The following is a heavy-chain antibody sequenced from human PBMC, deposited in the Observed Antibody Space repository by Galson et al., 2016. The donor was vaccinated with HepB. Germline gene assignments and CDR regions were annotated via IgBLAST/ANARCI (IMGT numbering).Heavy chain of an antibody. J-gene: IGHJ6*03. CDR2: ISYDVNNK. Sequence: SLRLSCAASDFTFNSFAMHWVRQAPGKGLEWVAIISYDVNNKYYADSVKGRFTISRDNPNSTVYLLMNSLRAEDTAVYFCARSHDYSDSGAHEYYMDVWGKGTTVTVSS. D-gene: IGHD4-11*01. CDR3: ARSHDYSDSGAHEYYMDV. CDR1: DFTFNSFA. V-gene: IGHV3-30-3*01.